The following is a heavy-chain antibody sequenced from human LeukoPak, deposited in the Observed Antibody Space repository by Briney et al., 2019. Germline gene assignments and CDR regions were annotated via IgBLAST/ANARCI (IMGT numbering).Heavy chain of an antibody. D-gene: IGHD2-15*01. CDR3: ARLSPALGYCNGGSCYPPAFDI. Sequence: PSETLSLTCAVSGYSISSGYYWGWIRQPPGKGLEWIGTTNHSGSTYYNPSLKSRVTISVDTSKNQFSLRLSSVTAADTAVYYCARLSPALGYCNGGSCYPPAFDIWGQGTVVTVSS. V-gene: IGHV4-38-2*01. CDR2: TNHSGST. CDR1: GYSISSGYY. J-gene: IGHJ3*02.